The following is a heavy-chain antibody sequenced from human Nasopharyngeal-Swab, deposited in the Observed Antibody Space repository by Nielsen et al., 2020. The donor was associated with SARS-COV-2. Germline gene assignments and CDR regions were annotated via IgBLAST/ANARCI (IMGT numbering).Heavy chain of an antibody. D-gene: IGHD6-6*01. V-gene: IGHV7-4-1*02. CDR2: INTNTGNP. CDR3: ARLIAAPRGNWFDP. Sequence: VRQMPGKGLEWMGWINTNTGNPTYAQGFTGRFVFSLDTSVSTAYLQISSLKAEDTAVYYCARLIAAPRGNWFDPWGQGTLVTV. J-gene: IGHJ5*02.